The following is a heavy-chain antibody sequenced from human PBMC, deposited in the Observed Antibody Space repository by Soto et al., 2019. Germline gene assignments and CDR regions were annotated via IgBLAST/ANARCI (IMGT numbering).Heavy chain of an antibody. Sequence: QVQLVQSGAEERKPGASVKLSCRASGYTFISYAIHWVRQAPGQRLEWMGWDNPATGHTEYSQKFQGRVTITRDTSAKTGYRELSSLRSEDTAVYYGAREGWLLDDWGQGTLVTVSS. CDR3: AREGWLLDD. J-gene: IGHJ4*02. CDR1: GYTFISYA. D-gene: IGHD3-10*01. V-gene: IGHV1-3*05. CDR2: DNPATGHT.